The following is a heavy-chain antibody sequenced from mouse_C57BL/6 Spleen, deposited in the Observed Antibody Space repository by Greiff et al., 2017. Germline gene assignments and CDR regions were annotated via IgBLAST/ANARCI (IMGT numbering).Heavy chain of an antibody. J-gene: IGHJ4*01. Sequence: EVMLVESGEGLVKPGGSLKLSCAASGFTFSSYAMSWVRQTPEKRLEWVAYISSGGDYIYYAYTVKGRFTISRDNARNTLYLQMSSLKSEDTAMYYCTRDAPLYAMDYWGQGTSVTVSS. V-gene: IGHV5-9-1*02. CDR3: TRDAPLYAMDY. CDR1: GFTFSSYA. D-gene: IGHD6-5*01. CDR2: ISSGGDYI.